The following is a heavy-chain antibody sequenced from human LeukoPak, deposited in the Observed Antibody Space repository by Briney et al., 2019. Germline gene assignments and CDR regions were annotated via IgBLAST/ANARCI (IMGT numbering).Heavy chain of an antibody. CDR3: ARDLRPHSSCIP. V-gene: IGHV3-48*03. Sequence: GGSLRLSCAASGFNIRSYAMTWVRQAPGRGLECVSHINSRGDTTYYADSVKGRFIISRDNAKNSLYLQMNTLRAEDTAVYYCARDLRPHSSCIPWGQGTLVTVCS. CDR2: INSRGDTT. J-gene: IGHJ5*02. D-gene: IGHD2-15*01. CDR1: GFNIRSYA.